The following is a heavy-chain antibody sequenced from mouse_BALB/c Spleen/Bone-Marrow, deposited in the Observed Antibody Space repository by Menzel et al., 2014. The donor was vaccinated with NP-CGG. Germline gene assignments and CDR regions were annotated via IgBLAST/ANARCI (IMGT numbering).Heavy chain of an antibody. D-gene: IGHD2-14*01. V-gene: IGHV14-3*02. CDR1: GFNIKDTY. CDR3: ATYYRYDRRFAY. Sequence: VQLQQSGAELVKPGASVKLSCTASGFNIKDTYMHWVKQRPEQGLEWNGRIDPANGNTKYDPKFQGKATITADTSSNTAYLQLSSLTSEDTAVYYCATYYRYDRRFAYWGQGTLVTVSA. J-gene: IGHJ3*01. CDR2: IDPANGNT.